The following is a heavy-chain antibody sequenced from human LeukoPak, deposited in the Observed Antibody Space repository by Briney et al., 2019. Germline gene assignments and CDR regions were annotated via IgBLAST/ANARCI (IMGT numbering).Heavy chain of an antibody. CDR1: GFTFDDYG. J-gene: IGHJ4*02. V-gene: IGHV3-30*03. Sequence: GGSLRLSCAASGFTFDDYGMSWVRQAPGKGLEWVAVISYDGSNKYYADSVKGRFTISRDNSKNTLYLQMNSLRAEDTAVYYCARGGSYFDYWGQGTLVTVSS. CDR3: ARGGSYFDY. D-gene: IGHD1-26*01. CDR2: ISYDGSNK.